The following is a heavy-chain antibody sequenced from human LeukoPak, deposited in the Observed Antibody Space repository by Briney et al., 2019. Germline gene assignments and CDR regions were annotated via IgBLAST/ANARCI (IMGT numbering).Heavy chain of an antibody. V-gene: IGHV4-34*01. Sequence: ASETLSLTCAVYGGSFSGYYWSWIRQPPGKGLEWIGEINHSGSTNYYPSLKSRVTISVDTSKNQFSLKLSSVTAADTAVYYCARIPLWYSSGWYYFDYWGQGTLVTVSS. J-gene: IGHJ4*02. CDR1: GGSFSGYY. CDR2: INHSGST. D-gene: IGHD6-19*01. CDR3: ARIPLWYSSGWYYFDY.